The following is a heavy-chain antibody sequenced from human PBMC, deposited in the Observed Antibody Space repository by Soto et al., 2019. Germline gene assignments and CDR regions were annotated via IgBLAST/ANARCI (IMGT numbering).Heavy chain of an antibody. CDR1: GFTFNSFA. CDR3: AKHRGGSGWRLDS. Sequence: EVQLLESGGGLVQPGGSLRLPCTTSGFTFNSFALIWVRQAPGIGLEWVSTISGRGGPTYYADSVKGRFTLYRDVSKNTLYVQMNSLRAEDSAIYYCAKHRGGSGWRLDSWGQGTLVTVSS. J-gene: IGHJ4*02. CDR2: ISGRGGPT. D-gene: IGHD6-19*01. V-gene: IGHV3-23*01.